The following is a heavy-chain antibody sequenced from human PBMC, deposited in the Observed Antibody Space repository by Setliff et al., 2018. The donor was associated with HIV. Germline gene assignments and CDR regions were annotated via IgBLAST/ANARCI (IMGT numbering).Heavy chain of an antibody. V-gene: IGHV4-61*02. CDR3: ARAPRYYRGWYIPEYFDN. Sequence: SETLSLTCNVSGGSISSGSYYWNWIRQPAGKGLEWIGRIYASGNTNYNPSLKGRVTISIDTSKNHFSLRLNSVTAADTAVYFCARAPRYYRGWYIPEYFDNWGEGTLVTVSS. J-gene: IGHJ4*02. CDR1: GGSISSGSYY. CDR2: IYASGNT. D-gene: IGHD6-19*01.